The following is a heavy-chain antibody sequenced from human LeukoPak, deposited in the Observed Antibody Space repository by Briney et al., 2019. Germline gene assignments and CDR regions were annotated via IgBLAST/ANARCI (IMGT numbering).Heavy chain of an antibody. Sequence: PSETLSLTCTVSGGSISTYYWSWIRQPPGKGLEWIGYIYYSGSTNYNPSLKSRVTISVDTSKNHFSLKVNSVTAADTAVYYCARAPGSDYYPYHYMDVWGKGTTVTVSS. CDR3: ARAPGSDYYPYHYMDV. J-gene: IGHJ6*03. V-gene: IGHV4-59*01. CDR2: IYYSGST. CDR1: GGSISTYY. D-gene: IGHD4-17*01.